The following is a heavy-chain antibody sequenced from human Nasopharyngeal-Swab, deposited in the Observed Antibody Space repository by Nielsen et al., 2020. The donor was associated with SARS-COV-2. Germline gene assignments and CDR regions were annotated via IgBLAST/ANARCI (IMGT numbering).Heavy chain of an antibody. Sequence: SLEISCAASGFIFDDYAMHWVRQAPGKGLEWVSGISWNSGSIGYADSVKGRFTISRDNAKNSLYLQMNSLRAEDTALYYCAAYGSGSYYTLWGQGTLVTVSS. D-gene: IGHD3-10*01. J-gene: IGHJ4*02. CDR3: AAYGSGSYYTL. V-gene: IGHV3-9*01. CDR1: GFIFDDYA. CDR2: ISWNSGSI.